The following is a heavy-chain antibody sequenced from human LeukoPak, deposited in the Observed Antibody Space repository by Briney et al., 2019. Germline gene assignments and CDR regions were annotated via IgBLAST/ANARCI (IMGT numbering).Heavy chain of an antibody. Sequence: GGSLRLSCAASDFPFIGYTMHWVRQAPGKGLEWVAGIPYDGSQNSYADSVKGRFSISRDNSKSALYLQLNSLRADDTAVYYCARVLEAASFDYWGQGSPVTVSS. J-gene: IGHJ4*02. D-gene: IGHD6-13*01. CDR2: IPYDGSQN. CDR3: ARVLEAASFDY. CDR1: DFPFIGYT. V-gene: IGHV3-30*04.